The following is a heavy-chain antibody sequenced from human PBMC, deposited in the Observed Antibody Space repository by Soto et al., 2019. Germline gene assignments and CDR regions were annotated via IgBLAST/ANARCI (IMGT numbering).Heavy chain of an antibody. CDR1: GASISGSYYY. V-gene: IGHV4-39*01. CDR2: VFYTGFT. CDR3: ATAQKGYNWNYFDH. Sequence: SETLSLTCAVSGASISGSYYYWAWLRQSPGKGPEWIGSVFYTGFTSYNPSLESRVSVSVDTSKSQFSLKLSAVTAADTAVYYCATAQKGYNWNYFDHWGQGALVTVSS. J-gene: IGHJ4*02. D-gene: IGHD1-20*01.